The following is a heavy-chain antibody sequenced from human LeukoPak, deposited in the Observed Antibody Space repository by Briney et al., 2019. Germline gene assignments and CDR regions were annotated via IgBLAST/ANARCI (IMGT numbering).Heavy chain of an antibody. CDR1: GFTFSSYA. CDR2: ISGSGGST. V-gene: IGHV3-23*01. J-gene: IGHJ4*02. Sequence: GGSLRLSCAASGFTFSSYAVSWVRQAPGKGLEWVSSISGSGGSTYSADSVKGRFTISRDNSKNTLYLQINSLRPEDTAVYYCAKGAGVGFDFWGQGTLVTVSS. D-gene: IGHD3-3*01. CDR3: AKGAGVGFDF.